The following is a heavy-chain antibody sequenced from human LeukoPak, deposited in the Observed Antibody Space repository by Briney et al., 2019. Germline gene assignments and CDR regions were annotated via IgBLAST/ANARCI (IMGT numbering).Heavy chain of an antibody. CDR1: GFTFSSYA. CDR3: ARDGSGSYMGYYYMDV. CDR2: ITLSSSSI. V-gene: IGHV3-48*01. Sequence: GGSLRLSCAASGFTFSSYAMHWVRQAPGKGLEWVSYITLSSSSIYYADSVKGRFTISRDNAKNSLYLQMNSLRAEDTAVYYCARDGSGSYMGYYYMDVWGKGTTVTISS. J-gene: IGHJ6*03. D-gene: IGHD3-10*01.